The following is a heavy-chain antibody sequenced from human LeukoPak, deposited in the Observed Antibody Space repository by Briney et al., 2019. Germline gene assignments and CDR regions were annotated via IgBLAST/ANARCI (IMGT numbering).Heavy chain of an antibody. V-gene: IGHV4-4*09. Sequence: SETLSLTCTVSGGPISSYYWSWIRQPPGKGLEWIGYIYTSGSTNYNPSLKSRVTISVDTSKNQFSLKLSSVTAADAAVYYCARHPHSATGHYYYYYMDVWGKGTTVTVSS. J-gene: IGHJ6*03. CDR1: GGPISSYY. CDR3: ARHPHSATGHYYYYYMDV. CDR2: IYTSGST. D-gene: IGHD1-14*01.